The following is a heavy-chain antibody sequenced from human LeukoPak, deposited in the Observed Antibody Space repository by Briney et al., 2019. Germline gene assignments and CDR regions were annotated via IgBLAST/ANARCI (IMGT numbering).Heavy chain of an antibody. Sequence: PSETLSLTCTVSGGSISSYYWSWIQQPPGKGLEWIGYIYYSGSTNYNPSLKSRVTISVDTSKNQFSLKLSSVTAADTAVYYCARAPYGGGLDYWGQGTLVTVSS. CDR3: ARAPYGGGLDY. CDR2: IYYSGST. D-gene: IGHD4-23*01. V-gene: IGHV4-59*01. J-gene: IGHJ4*02. CDR1: GGSISSYY.